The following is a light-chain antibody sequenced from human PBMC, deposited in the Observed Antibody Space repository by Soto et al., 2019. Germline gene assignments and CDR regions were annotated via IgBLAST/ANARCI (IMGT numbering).Light chain of an antibody. CDR2: AAS. CDR3: QQYGRT. V-gene: IGKV3-20*01. J-gene: IGKJ1*01. Sequence: ENVLTQSPGTLSLSPGERATLSCRASESVSSNHVAWYQQKPGQAPRLLIYAASSRAAAIPDRFSGSGSGRDFTLTINRLEPEDFAMYYCQQYGRTFGQGTKVEIK. CDR1: ESVSSNH.